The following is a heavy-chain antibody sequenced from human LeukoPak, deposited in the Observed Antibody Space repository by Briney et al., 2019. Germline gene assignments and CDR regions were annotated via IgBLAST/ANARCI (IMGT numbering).Heavy chain of an antibody. CDR2: IYYSGST. CDR3: ARQSVAGFDY. D-gene: IGHD6-19*01. V-gene: IGHV4-59*08. CDR1: GGSISSYY. Sequence: PSETLSLTCTISGGSISSYYWSWIRQPPGKGLEWIGYIYYSGSTNYNPSLKSRVTISVDTSKNQFSLKLSSVTAADTAVYYCARQSVAGFDYWGQRTLVTVSS. J-gene: IGHJ4*02.